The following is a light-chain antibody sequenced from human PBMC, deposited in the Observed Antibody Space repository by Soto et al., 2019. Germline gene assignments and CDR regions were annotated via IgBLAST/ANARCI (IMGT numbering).Light chain of an antibody. CDR2: AAS. CDR3: QQYGYSPIT. V-gene: IGKV3-20*01. J-gene: IGKJ5*01. CDR1: QSVSSSH. Sequence: EIVLTQSPCTLSLSPGARATLSCRASQSVSSSHLAGDQHKPGQAPTLLSYAASSRATGSPDRFSGGGSGTDFTLTISRLEPEDFAVYYCQQYGYSPITFGQGTRLEIK.